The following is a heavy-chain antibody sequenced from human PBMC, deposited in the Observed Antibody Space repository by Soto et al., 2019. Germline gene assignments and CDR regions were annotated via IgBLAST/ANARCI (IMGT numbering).Heavy chain of an antibody. CDR2: ISYDGSNK. J-gene: IGHJ4*02. CDR1: GFTFSSYA. CDR3: ARTFAPGIAVAGSPFDY. V-gene: IGHV3-30-3*01. D-gene: IGHD6-19*01. Sequence: PGGSLRLSCAASGFTFSSYAMHWVRQAPGKGLEWVAVISYDGSNKYYADSVKGRFTISRDNSKNTLYLQMNSLRAEDTAVYYCARTFAPGIAVAGSPFDYWGQGTLVTVSS.